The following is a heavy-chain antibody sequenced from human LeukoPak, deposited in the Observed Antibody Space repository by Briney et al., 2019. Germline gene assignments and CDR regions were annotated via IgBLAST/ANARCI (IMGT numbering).Heavy chain of an antibody. D-gene: IGHD3-22*01. V-gene: IGHV1-69*06. CDR3: AAGGAYYYDSSGYPDWFDP. CDR1: GGTFSSYA. Sequence: ASVKVSCKASGGTFSSYAISWVRQAPGQGLEWMGGIIPIFGTANYAQKFQGRVTITADKSTSTAYMELSSLRSEDTAVYYCAAGGAYYYDSSGYPDWFDPWGQGTLVTVSS. J-gene: IGHJ5*02. CDR2: IIPIFGTA.